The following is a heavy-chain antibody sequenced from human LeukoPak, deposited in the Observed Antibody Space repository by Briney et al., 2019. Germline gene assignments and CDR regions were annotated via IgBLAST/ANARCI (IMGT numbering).Heavy chain of an antibody. CDR1: GFTFSSYA. CDR2: ISYDGSNK. Sequence: GGSLRLSCAASGFTFSSYAMHWVRQAPGKGLEWVAVISYDGSNKYYADSVKGRFTISRDNSKNTLYLQMDSLRAEDTAVYYCATGGGGIYFDYWGQGTLVTVSS. J-gene: IGHJ4*02. V-gene: IGHV3-30*04. CDR3: ATGGGGIYFDY. D-gene: IGHD3-10*01.